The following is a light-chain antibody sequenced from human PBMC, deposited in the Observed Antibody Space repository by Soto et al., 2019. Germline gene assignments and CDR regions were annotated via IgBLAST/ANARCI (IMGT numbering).Light chain of an antibody. CDR1: QSVSSN. CDR3: QQYNNWPPIT. CDR2: GAS. Sequence: GMTQSPATLSVSPWERATLSCRASQSVSSNLACYQHRPGQAPRLLIYGASTRATGIPARFSGSGSGTEFTLTISSLQSEDFAVYYCQQYNNWPPITFGQGTRLEIK. V-gene: IGKV3-15*01. J-gene: IGKJ5*01.